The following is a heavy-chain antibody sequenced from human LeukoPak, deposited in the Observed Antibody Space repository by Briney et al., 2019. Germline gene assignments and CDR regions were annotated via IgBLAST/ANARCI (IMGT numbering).Heavy chain of an antibody. CDR2: ISSSGSTI. Sequence: GGSLRLSCAASGFTFSDYYMGWIRQAPGKGLEWVSYISSSGSTIYYADSVKGRFTISRDNAKNSLYLQMNGLRAEDTAVYYCARPRFGELSFLDYWGQGTLVTVSS. V-gene: IGHV3-11*01. CDR1: GFTFSDYY. J-gene: IGHJ4*02. D-gene: IGHD3-10*01. CDR3: ARPRFGELSFLDY.